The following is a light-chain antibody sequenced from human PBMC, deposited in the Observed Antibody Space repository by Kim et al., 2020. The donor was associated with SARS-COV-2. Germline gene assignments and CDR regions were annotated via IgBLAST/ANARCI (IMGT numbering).Light chain of an antibody. J-gene: IGLJ2*01. CDR2: EVS. CDR3: CSYAGSSTLV. V-gene: IGLV2-23*02. Sequence: NTPSCTGTSSDVGSYNLVSWYQQHPGKAPKLMIYEVSKRPSGVSNRFSGSKSGNTASLTISGLQAEDEADYYCCSYAGSSTLVFGGGTQLTVL. CDR1: SSDVGSYNL.